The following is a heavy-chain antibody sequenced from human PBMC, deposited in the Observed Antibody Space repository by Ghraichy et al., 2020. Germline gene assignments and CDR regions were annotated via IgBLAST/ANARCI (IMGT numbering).Heavy chain of an antibody. CDR1: GFTFSSYA. Sequence: GGSLRLSCAASGFTFSSYAMHWVRQAPGKGLEWVAVISYDGSNKYYADSVKGRFTISRDNSKNTLYLQMNSLRAEDTAVYYCARDGCSSTSCYRPRYYMDVWGKGTTVTVSS. D-gene: IGHD2-2*01. CDR2: ISYDGSNK. J-gene: IGHJ6*03. CDR3: ARDGCSSTSCYRPRYYMDV. V-gene: IGHV3-30*04.